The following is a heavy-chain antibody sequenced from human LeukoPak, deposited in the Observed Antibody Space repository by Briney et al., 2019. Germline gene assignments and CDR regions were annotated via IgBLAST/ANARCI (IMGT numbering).Heavy chain of an antibody. D-gene: IGHD2-8*01. CDR2: LSDTGDSR. Sequence: AGGSLRLSCAASGFTLSKHPMYWVRQAPGKGLEWVSSLSDTGDSRHYADSVKGRFTISRDGARSALYLQMNSLRAEDTAVYYCAKGDCASGSCYFDDWGQGSQVTVSS. CDR3: AKGDCASGSCYFDD. J-gene: IGHJ4*02. CDR1: GFTLSKHP. V-gene: IGHV3-23*01.